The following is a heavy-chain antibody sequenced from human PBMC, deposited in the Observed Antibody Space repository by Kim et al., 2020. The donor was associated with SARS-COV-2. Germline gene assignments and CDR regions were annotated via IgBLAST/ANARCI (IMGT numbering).Heavy chain of an antibody. CDR2: IGTAGDT. CDR1: RFTFSSYD. CDR3: ARGYSSSGYWAFDI. D-gene: IGHD6-13*01. V-gene: IGHV3-13*01. Sequence: GGSLRLSCAASRFTFSSYDMHWVRQATGKGLEWVSAIGTAGDTYYPGSVKGRFTISRENAKNSLYLQMNSLRAGDTAVYYCARGYSSSGYWAFDIWGQGTMVTVSS. J-gene: IGHJ3*02.